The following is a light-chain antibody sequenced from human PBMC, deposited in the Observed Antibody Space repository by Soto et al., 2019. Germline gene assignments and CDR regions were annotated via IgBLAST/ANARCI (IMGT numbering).Light chain of an antibody. J-gene: IGKJ1*01. Sequence: DIQMSQSPSCLSASVGARVTITCRASQSLNSCLDWYQQKPGKAPKLLIYDASSLQSGVPSRFSGSGSGTEFALTISSLQPEDFATYYCQQSYTTLWTFGQGTKVDIK. CDR1: QSLNSC. CDR3: QQSYTTLWT. CDR2: DAS. V-gene: IGKV1-39*01.